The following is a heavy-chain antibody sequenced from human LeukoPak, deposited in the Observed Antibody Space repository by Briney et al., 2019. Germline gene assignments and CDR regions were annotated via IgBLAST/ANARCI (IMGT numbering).Heavy chain of an antibody. CDR1: GFTFSSYA. Sequence: GRSLRLSCAASGFTFSSYAMHWVRQAPGKGLEWVAVISYDGSYKYYADSVKGRFTISRDNSKNTLYLQMNSLRPEVTAVYYCARDPTNWNYVHYFDYWGQGTLVTVSS. CDR3: ARDPTNWNYVHYFDY. J-gene: IGHJ4*02. CDR2: ISYDGSYK. D-gene: IGHD1-7*01. V-gene: IGHV3-30*04.